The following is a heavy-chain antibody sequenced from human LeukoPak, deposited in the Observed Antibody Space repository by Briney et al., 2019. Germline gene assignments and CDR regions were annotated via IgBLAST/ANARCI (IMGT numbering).Heavy chain of an antibody. CDR1: GFTFGSYA. D-gene: IGHD3-22*01. J-gene: IGHJ4*02. V-gene: IGHV3-23*01. CDR3: ARGRYDSSGYYYGIDY. CDR2: IGDRGDT. Sequence: GGSLRLSCAASGFTFGSYAMSWVRQAPGNGLEWVSAIGDRGDTKYADSVKGRFTVSRDNSKSTLYLQMNSLRAEDTAVYYCARGRYDSSGYYYGIDYWGQGTLVTVSS.